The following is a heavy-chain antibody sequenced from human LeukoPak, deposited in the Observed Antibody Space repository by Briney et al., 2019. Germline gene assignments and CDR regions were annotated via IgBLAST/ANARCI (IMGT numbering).Heavy chain of an antibody. CDR1: GGSISSGSYY. CDR2: IYTSGST. J-gene: IGHJ6*03. Sequence: SETLSLTCTVSGGSISSGSYYWSWIRQPAGKGLEWIGRIYTSGSTNYNPSLKSRVTISVDTSKNQFSLRLSSVTAADTAVYYCARDSSIHYYYYMDVWGKGTTVTVSS. D-gene: IGHD6-13*01. CDR3: ARDSSIHYYYYMDV. V-gene: IGHV4-61*02.